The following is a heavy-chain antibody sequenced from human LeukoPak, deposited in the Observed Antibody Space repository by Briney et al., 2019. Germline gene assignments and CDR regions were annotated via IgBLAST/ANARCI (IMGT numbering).Heavy chain of an antibody. CDR3: ARDCGSSGYYNWFDP. CDR1: GGSFSSYY. CDR2: IYYSGST. D-gene: IGHD3-22*01. V-gene: IGHV4-59*01. Sequence: PSETLSLTCAVYGGSFSSYYWSWIRQPPGKGLEWIGYIYYSGSTNYNPSLKSRVTISVDTSKNQFSLKLSSVTAADTAVYYCARDCGSSGYYNWFDPWGQGTLVTVSS. J-gene: IGHJ5*02.